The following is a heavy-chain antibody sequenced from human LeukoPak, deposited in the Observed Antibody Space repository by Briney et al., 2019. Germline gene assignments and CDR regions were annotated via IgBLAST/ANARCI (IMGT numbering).Heavy chain of an antibody. J-gene: IGHJ4*02. D-gene: IGHD6-13*01. CDR3: AKAPLGRAAAGPGVNYFDY. V-gene: IGHV3-9*01. Sequence: PGGSLRLSCAASGFTFDDYAMHWVRQAPGKGLEWVSGISWNSGSIGYADSVKGRFTISRDNAKNTLYLQMNSLRAEDTAVYYCAKAPLGRAAAGPGVNYFDYWGQGTLVTVSS. CDR1: GFTFDDYA. CDR2: ISWNSGSI.